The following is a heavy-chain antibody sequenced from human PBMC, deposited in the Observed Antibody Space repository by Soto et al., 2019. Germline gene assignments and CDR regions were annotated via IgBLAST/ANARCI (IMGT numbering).Heavy chain of an antibody. V-gene: IGHV3-48*01. CDR3: ARAQAANWTGNDY. D-gene: IGHD2-15*01. Sequence: EVHIMESGGGLVQPGGSLRLSCSASGFTLKSYSMNWVRQAPGKGLEWVAYISYSLVTTYYADSVKGRFTASRDNAQNSLYLQMDSLRTEDTSVYYCARAQAANWTGNDYWGQGTLVTVSS. CDR2: ISYSLVTT. CDR1: GFTLKSYS. J-gene: IGHJ4*02.